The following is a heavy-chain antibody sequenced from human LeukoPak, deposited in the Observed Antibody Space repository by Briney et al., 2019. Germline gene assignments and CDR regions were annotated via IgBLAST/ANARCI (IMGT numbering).Heavy chain of an antibody. V-gene: IGHV3-48*01. CDR2: ISSSSTI. CDR3: ATFSSTSWNNWFDP. D-gene: IGHD2-2*01. J-gene: IGHJ5*02. Sequence: PGRSLRLSCAASGFTFSSYSMNWVRQAPGKGLEWVSYISSSSTIYYADSVKGRFTISRDNAKNSLYLQMNSLRAEDTAVYYCATFSSTSWNNWFDPWGQGTLVTVSS. CDR1: GFTFSSYS.